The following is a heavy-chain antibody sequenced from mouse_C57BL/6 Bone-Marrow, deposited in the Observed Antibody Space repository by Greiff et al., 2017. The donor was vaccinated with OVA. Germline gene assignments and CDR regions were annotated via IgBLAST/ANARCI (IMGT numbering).Heavy chain of an antibody. Sequence: EVQGVESGPELVKPGASVKISCKASGYSFTGYYMNWVKQSPEKSLEWIGEINPSTGGTTYNQKFKAKATLTVDKSSSTAYMQLKSLTSEDSAVYYCARYGSSSYEDYFDYWGQGTTLTVSS. D-gene: IGHD1-1*01. J-gene: IGHJ2*01. V-gene: IGHV1-42*01. CDR3: ARYGSSSYEDYFDY. CDR2: INPSTGGT. CDR1: GYSFTGYY.